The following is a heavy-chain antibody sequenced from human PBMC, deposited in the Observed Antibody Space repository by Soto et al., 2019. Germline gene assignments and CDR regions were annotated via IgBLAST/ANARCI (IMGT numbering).Heavy chain of an antibody. J-gene: IGHJ4*02. CDR1: GGLFSSFA. CDR3: AMGGSPYVWFNEF. CDR2: IIPVFGTT. D-gene: IGHD3-16*01. V-gene: IGHV1-69*01. Sequence: QERLVQSGAEVKKPGSSMKVSCKASGGLFSSFAISWVRQAPGQGLEWLGGIIPVFGTTNYPQKFQDRVTITADESTNTASMELSSLRSDDTAIYYCAMGGSPYVWFNEFWGQGTLVTVSS.